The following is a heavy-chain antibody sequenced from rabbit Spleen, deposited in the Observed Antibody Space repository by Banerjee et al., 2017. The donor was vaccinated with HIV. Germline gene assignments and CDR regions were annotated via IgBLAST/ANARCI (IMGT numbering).Heavy chain of an antibody. J-gene: IGHJ4*01. Sequence: EQLEESGGDLVKPGASLTLTCTASGFSFSSSYWMSWVRQAPGKGLEWIGYIYSTIDYTYYATWAKGRFTMSRTSSTTVTLQMTSLTAADTATYFCARDLVAVIGWNFNLWGPGTLVTVS. D-gene: IGHD1-1*01. CDR3: ARDLVAVIGWNFNL. CDR1: GFSFSSSYW. CDR2: IYSTIDYT. V-gene: IGHV1S45*01.